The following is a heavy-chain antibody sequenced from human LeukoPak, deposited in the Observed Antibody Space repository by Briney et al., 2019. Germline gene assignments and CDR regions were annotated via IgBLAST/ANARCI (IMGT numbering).Heavy chain of an antibody. CDR3: KSGGAAPGSFDY. J-gene: IGHJ4*02. CDR1: GFSFRDYW. CDR2: IEPDGSGK. Sequence: PGGSLRLSCAASGFSFRDYWMSWVRQTPGKGLEWVADIEPDGSGKTYVDSVKGRFTISRDNAKNSLYLQLNSLRVEDTAVYYCKSGGAAPGSFDYWGQGTLVTVSP. D-gene: IGHD1-1*01. V-gene: IGHV3-7*01.